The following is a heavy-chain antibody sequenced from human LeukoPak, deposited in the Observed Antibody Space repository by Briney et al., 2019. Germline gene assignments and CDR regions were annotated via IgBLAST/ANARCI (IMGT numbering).Heavy chain of an antibody. CDR3: AKDSLRERIVGSTARGVNDY. V-gene: IGHV3-23*01. J-gene: IGHJ4*02. CDR2: IDDSGRRT. Sequence: GGPLRLSCAASGFTFSNFAVTWVRQASGKGLEWVSGIDDSGRRTYYADSVKGRFTISRDNSKNTLYLQMNSLRGEDTAVYYCAKDSLRERIVGSTARGVNDYWGQGTLVTVSS. CDR1: GFTFSNFA. D-gene: IGHD1-26*01.